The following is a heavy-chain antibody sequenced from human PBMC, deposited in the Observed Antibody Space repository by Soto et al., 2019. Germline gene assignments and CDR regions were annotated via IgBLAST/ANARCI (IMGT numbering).Heavy chain of an antibody. CDR1: GFPCSDLY. CDR2: IRNKANYYTT. V-gene: IGHV3-72*01. J-gene: IGHJ5*02. CDR3: LIVGGTRT. Sequence: EVQVVESGGGLVQPGGSLRLSCAASGFPCSDLYIDWVRQAPGKGLEWVPRIRNKANYYTTDYAASVKGRFTISRDDSKNSVYRQMNSRKTEDTAVYYCLIVGGTRTWGQGTLVSVSS. D-gene: IGHD1-26*01.